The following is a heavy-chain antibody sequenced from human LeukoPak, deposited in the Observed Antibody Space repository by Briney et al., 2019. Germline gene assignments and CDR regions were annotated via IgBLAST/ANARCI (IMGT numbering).Heavy chain of an antibody. J-gene: IGHJ4*02. CDR3: ARLTDS. CDR1: GGSIIDNSFY. CDR2: IVHGGTT. V-gene: IGHV4-39*01. Sequence: SETLSLTCTVTGGSIIDNSFYWGWLRQPPGKGLEWVGSIVHGGTTNYNPPLERRVPIAVDTSNNQFSLRLTSVTAADPALYYCARLTDSWGPGTLVTVSS.